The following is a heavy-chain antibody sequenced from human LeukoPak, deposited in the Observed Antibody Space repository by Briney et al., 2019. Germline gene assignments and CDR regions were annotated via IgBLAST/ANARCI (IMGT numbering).Heavy chain of an antibody. Sequence: WTSLRLSCKASGYTFTSYDMHWVRQAPGKGLEWVGGISYDGSNKYYADYVKGRFTIYRDKSKNTLYLQMNSLRAEDTAVYYCARGTFDYWGQGTLVTVSS. V-gene: IGHV3-30*14. CDR3: ARGTFDY. CDR1: GYTFTSYD. CDR2: ISYDGSNK. J-gene: IGHJ4*02.